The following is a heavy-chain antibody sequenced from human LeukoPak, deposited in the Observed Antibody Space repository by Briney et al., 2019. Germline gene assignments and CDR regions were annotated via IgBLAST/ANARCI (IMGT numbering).Heavy chain of an antibody. J-gene: IGHJ4*02. Sequence: GGSLRLSCAASGFTFSSYWMRWVRHAPGKGLVWVSRINSDASSTSYADSVKGRFTISRDNAENTLYLQMKSLRAEDTAVYYCARERILVGATATDYFDYWGQGTLVTVSS. CDR3: ARERILVGATATDYFDY. D-gene: IGHD1-26*01. V-gene: IGHV3-74*01. CDR2: INSDASST. CDR1: GFTFSSYW.